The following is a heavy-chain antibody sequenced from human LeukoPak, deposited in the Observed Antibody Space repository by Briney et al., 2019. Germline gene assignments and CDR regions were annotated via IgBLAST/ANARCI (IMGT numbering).Heavy chain of an antibody. CDR1: GFTFSSYA. V-gene: IGHV3-30-3*01. Sequence: GRSLRLSCAASGFTFSSYAMHWVRQAPGKGLEWVAVISYDGSNKYYADSVKGRFTISRDNSKNTLYLQMNSLRADDTAVYYRVKDEWYGSSSYFDFWGQGTLVTVSS. CDR3: VKDEWYGSSSYFDF. J-gene: IGHJ4*02. D-gene: IGHD6-6*01. CDR2: ISYDGSNK.